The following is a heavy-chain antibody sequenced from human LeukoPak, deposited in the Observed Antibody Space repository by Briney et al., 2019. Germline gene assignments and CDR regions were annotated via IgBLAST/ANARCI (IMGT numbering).Heavy chain of an antibody. CDR3: ARHEALYGAFAL. D-gene: IGHD4-17*01. CDR2: LSYSGSS. CDR1: GGSISSGSYY. V-gene: IGHV4-39*01. Sequence: SETLSLTCTVSGGSISSGSYYWGWIRQPPGKGLEWIGSLSYSGSSYYNPSLKSRVTMSVDTSLNQLSLRLSSVTAADTAVYYCARHEALYGAFALWGQGAIVNVSS. J-gene: IGHJ3*01.